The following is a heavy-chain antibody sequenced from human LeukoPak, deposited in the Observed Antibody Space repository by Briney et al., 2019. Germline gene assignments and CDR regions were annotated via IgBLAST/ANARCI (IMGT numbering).Heavy chain of an antibody. J-gene: IGHJ6*02. CDR1: GYTLTELS. CDR3: ATASYYYDSSGYPTLLSMDV. V-gene: IGHV1-24*01. Sequence: GASVKVSCKVSGYTLTELSMHWVRQAPGKGLESMGGFDPEDGETIYAQKLQGRVTMTEDTSTDTAYMELSSLRSEDTAVYYCATASYYYDSSGYPTLLSMDVWGQGTTVTVSS. CDR2: FDPEDGET. D-gene: IGHD3-22*01.